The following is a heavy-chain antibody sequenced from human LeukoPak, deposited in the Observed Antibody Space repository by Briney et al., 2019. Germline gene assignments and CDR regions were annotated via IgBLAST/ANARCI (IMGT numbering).Heavy chain of an antibody. J-gene: IGHJ1*01. V-gene: IGHV1-2*06. Sequence: ASVKVSCKASGYTFTFYNIHWVRQAPGQGLEWMGRINPNSGDTTYAQKFQGRVTMTRDTSINTAYVEVSGLRSDGTAVYYCARDHLAAAGSGGWGQGTLVTVFS. CDR2: INPNSGDT. CDR3: ARDHLAAAGSGG. CDR1: GYTFTFYN. D-gene: IGHD6-13*01.